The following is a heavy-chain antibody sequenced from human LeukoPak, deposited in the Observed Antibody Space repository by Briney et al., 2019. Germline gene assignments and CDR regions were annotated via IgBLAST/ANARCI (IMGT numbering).Heavy chain of an antibody. V-gene: IGHV3-21*01. J-gene: IGHJ4*02. CDR2: ISCSSSLI. Sequence: GGSLRLSCVASGFTFSSYSVNWVRQAPGKGLEWVSSISCSSSLIYYADSVKGRFTISRDKAKNSLYLQMNSLRAEDTAVYYCARDGGGMVGALYYFDSWGQGTLVTVSS. CDR3: ARDGGGMVGALYYFDS. CDR1: GFTFSSYS. D-gene: IGHD1-26*01.